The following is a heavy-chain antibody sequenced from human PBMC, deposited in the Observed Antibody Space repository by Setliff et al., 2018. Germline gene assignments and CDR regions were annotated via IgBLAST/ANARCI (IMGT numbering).Heavy chain of an antibody. J-gene: IGHJ4*02. CDR1: GYTFTSHA. V-gene: IGHV1-3*04. CDR3: ARGSRGFDY. Sequence: GASVKVSCKASGYTFTSHAIHWVRQAPGQRLEWMGWINTGTGNTQYSQNFQDRVAITRDTSASTAYMELSSLTSEDTAVYFCARGSRGFDYWGQGALVTVSS. CDR2: INTGTGNT.